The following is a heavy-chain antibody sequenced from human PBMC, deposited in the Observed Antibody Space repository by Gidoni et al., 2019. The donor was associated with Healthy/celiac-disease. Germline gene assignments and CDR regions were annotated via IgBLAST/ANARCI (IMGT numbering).Heavy chain of an antibody. CDR3: ARGRDVVVPAATSLGGGMDV. D-gene: IGHD2-2*01. J-gene: IGHJ6*02. CDR1: GGSFSGYS. Sequence: QVQLQQWGAGLLKPSETLSLTCAVYGGSFSGYSWSWIRQPPGKGLEWIGEINHSGSTNYNPSLKSRVTISVDTSKNQFSLKLSSVTAADTAVYYCARGRDVVVPAATSLGGGMDVWGQGTTVTVSS. V-gene: IGHV4-34*01. CDR2: INHSGST.